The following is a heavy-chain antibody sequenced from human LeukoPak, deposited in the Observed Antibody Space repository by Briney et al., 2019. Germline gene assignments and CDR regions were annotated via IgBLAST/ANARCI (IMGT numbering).Heavy chain of an antibody. J-gene: IGHJ4*02. Sequence: GGSLRLSCAAFGFSFSCFWMHWVCQAPGKRLVWVSGIKSDGAGTSYVDSVKGRFTISGDNAKNTLDLQMNSLRAEDTAVYYCARGGYGAYMGWGQGMLVTVSS. CDR3: ARGGYGAYMG. V-gene: IGHV3-74*01. D-gene: IGHD4-17*01. CDR1: GFSFSCFW. CDR2: IKSDGAGT.